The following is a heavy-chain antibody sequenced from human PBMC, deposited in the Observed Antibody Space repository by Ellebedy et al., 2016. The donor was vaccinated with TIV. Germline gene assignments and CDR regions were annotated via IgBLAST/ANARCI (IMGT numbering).Heavy chain of an antibody. CDR2: ISYDGSNK. V-gene: IGHV3-30*18. J-gene: IGHJ4*02. D-gene: IGHD4-17*01. CDR3: AKADDYGDFDY. Sequence: GESLKISCAASGFTFSSYGMHWVRQAPGKGLEWVAVISYDGSNKYYADSVKGRFTISRDNSKNTLYLQMNSLRPEDTAVYYCAKADDYGDFDYWGQGTLVTVSS. CDR1: GFTFSSYG.